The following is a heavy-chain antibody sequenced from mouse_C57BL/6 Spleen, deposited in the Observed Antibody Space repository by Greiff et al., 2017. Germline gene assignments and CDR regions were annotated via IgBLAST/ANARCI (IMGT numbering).Heavy chain of an antibody. D-gene: IGHD2-10*02. J-gene: IGHJ3*01. CDR1: GYTFTGYW. V-gene: IGHV1-9*01. Sequence: QVQLQQSGAELMKPGASVKLSCKASGYTFTGYWIEWVKQRPGHGLEWIGEILPGSGSTNYNEKFKGKATFTADTSSNTAYMQLRSLPTADSAIYYCAAGWYGNFAGFAYWGQGTLVTVSA. CDR3: AAGWYGNFAGFAY. CDR2: ILPGSGST.